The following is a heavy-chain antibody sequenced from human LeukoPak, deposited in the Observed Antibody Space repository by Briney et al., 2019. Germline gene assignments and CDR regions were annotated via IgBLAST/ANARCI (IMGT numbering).Heavy chain of an antibody. CDR2: INPNSGGT. CDR1: GYSFTGFY. V-gene: IGHV1-2*02. J-gene: IGHJ3*01. D-gene: IGHD2-2*01. CDR3: ARVYSIIVVVPAAGGDAFDV. Sequence: ASVKVSCKASGYSFTGFYMHWVRQAPGQGLEWMGWINPNSGGTNYAQKFQGRVTMTRDTSISTAYMEVSRLRSDDTAVYYCARVYSIIVVVPAAGGDAFDVWGQGTMVTVSS.